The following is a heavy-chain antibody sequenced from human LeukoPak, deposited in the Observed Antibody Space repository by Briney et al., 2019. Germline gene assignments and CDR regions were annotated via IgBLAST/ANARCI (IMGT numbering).Heavy chain of an antibody. Sequence: SGGSLRLSCAASGFTFSSYAMSWVRQAPGKGLEWVSAISGSGGSTYYADSVKGRFTISRDNSKNTLYLQMNSLRVEDTAMYYCARSVEGSFDYWGQGTLVTVSS. J-gene: IGHJ4*02. V-gene: IGHV3-23*01. CDR3: ARSVEGSFDY. CDR1: GFTFSSYA. D-gene: IGHD6-19*01. CDR2: ISGSGGST.